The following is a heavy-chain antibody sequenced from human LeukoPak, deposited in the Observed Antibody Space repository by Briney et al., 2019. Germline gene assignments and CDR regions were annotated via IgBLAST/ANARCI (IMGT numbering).Heavy chain of an antibody. V-gene: IGHV1-2*02. CDR3: ASGPLEYSSSLSPFDY. J-gene: IGHJ4*02. Sequence: RASVKVSCKASGYTFTGYYMHWVRQAPGQGLEWMGWINPNSGGTNYAQKFQGRVTMTRDTSISTAYMELSRLRSDDTAVYYCASGPLEYSSSLSPFDYWGQGTLVTVSS. D-gene: IGHD6-6*01. CDR1: GYTFTGYY. CDR2: INPNSGGT.